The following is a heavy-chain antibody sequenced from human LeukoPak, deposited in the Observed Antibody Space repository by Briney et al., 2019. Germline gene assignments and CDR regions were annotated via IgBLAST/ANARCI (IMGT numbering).Heavy chain of an antibody. CDR2: IYYSWST. V-gene: IGHV4-59*01. CDR3: GRDMHRYGVLCDMSGGMDV. D-gene: IGHD3-10*02. CDR1: GGSISSCY. Sequence: SETLSLTCTVSGGSISSCYWSWIWHPPAQGLELVGYIYYSWSTNYNPSLKRQVTISVDTAKNQFSLKLSSLTAADAAVYYFGRDMHRYGVLCDMSGGMDVWGKGTTVPVP. J-gene: IGHJ6*03.